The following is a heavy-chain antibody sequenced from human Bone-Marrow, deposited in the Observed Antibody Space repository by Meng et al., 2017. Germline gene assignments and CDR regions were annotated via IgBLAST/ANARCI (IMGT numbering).Heavy chain of an antibody. CDR1: GLTFWVYA. Sequence: LESGGGLFQPATSLRFAWPASGLTFWVYAMHWVRKAPGKGLEWVAVISYDGINKYYADSVKGRFTISRDNAKNTLYLQMNSLRAEDTAVYYCARYREVGEFDYWGQGTLVTVPQ. D-gene: IGHD1-26*01. J-gene: IGHJ4*02. CDR3: ARYREVGEFDY. V-gene: IGHV3-30*01. CDR2: ISYDGINK.